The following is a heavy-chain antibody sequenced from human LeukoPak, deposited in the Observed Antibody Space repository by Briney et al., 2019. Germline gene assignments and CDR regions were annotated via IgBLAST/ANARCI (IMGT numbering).Heavy chain of an antibody. V-gene: IGHV4-59*01. CDR1: GGSISSYY. Sequence: PSETLSLTCTVSGGSISSYYWSWIRQPPGKGLEWIGYIYYSGSTNYNPSLKSRVTISVDTSKNQFSLKLSPVTAADTAVYYCARVRSGSYYRLYYYYMDVWGKGTTVTVSS. D-gene: IGHD1-26*01. CDR3: ARVRSGSYYRLYYYYMDV. J-gene: IGHJ6*03. CDR2: IYYSGST.